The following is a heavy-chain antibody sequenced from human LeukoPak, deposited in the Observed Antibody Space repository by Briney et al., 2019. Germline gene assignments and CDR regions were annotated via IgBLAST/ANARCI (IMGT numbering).Heavy chain of an antibody. CDR3: ASAIGSSLQFDY. Sequence: GASVKVSCKASGYTFTGYYMHWVRQAPGQGLEWMGWINPNSGGTNYAQKFQGRVTMTWDTSISTAYMELSSLRSEDTAVYYCASAIGSSLQFDYWGQGTLVTVSS. J-gene: IGHJ4*02. CDR2: INPNSGGT. V-gene: IGHV1-2*02. CDR1: GYTFTGYY. D-gene: IGHD6-13*01.